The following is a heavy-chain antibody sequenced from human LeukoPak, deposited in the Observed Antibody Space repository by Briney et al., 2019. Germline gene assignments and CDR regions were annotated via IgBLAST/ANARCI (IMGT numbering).Heavy chain of an antibody. Sequence: GGSLRLSCEVSGFTFSNYWMSWVRQAPGKGLEWVANIKEDGNEKYYVDSVKGRFTISRDSAKNSVYLQMNSLRVEDTAVYYCAGGQSVGYWGQGTLVTVSS. CDR1: GFTFSNYW. D-gene: IGHD4-23*01. J-gene: IGHJ4*02. CDR2: IKEDGNEK. CDR3: AGGQSVGY. V-gene: IGHV3-7*01.